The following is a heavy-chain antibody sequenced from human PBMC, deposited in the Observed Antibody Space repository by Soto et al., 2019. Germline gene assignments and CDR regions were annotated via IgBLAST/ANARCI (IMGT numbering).Heavy chain of an antibody. CDR1: GFTFSDYY. J-gene: IGHJ4*02. V-gene: IGHV3-11*06. Sequence: PGGSLRLSCAASGFTFSDYYMSWIRQAPGKGLEWGSYISRSSSYTNYADSVKARFPTSRENAKNSLYLQMNSLRDEDTAVYYCARDRSRVLRYFDWLSGRYPISSLFHVDYWGQGTLVTVSS. D-gene: IGHD3-9*01. CDR2: ISRSSSYT. CDR3: ARDRSRVLRYFDWLSGRYPISSLFHVDY.